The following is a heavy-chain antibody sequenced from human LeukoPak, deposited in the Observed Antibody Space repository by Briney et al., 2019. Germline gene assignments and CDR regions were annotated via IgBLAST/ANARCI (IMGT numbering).Heavy chain of an antibody. J-gene: IGHJ4*02. CDR3: AKDQNTITIFGVIGDY. Sequence: PGGSLRLSCAASGFTFSGYAMSWVRQAPGKGLEWVSAISGSGGSTYYADSVKGRFTISRDNSKNTLYLQMNSLRAEDTAVYYCAKDQNTITIFGVIGDYWGQGTLVTVSS. D-gene: IGHD3-3*01. V-gene: IGHV3-23*01. CDR1: GFTFSGYA. CDR2: ISGSGGST.